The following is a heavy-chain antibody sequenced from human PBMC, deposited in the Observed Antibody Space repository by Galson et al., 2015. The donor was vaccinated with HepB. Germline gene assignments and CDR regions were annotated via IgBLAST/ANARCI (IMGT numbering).Heavy chain of an antibody. V-gene: IGHV7-4-1*02. CDR1: GYTFTSYA. CDR2: INTNTGNP. D-gene: IGHD3-16*01. CDR3: ARQEIDYIWGSSSFYFDY. J-gene: IGHJ4*02. Sequence: SVKVSCKASGYTFTSYAMNWVRQAPGQGLEWMGWINTNTGNPTYAQGFTGRFVFSLDTSVSTAYLQISSLKAEDTAVYYCARQEIDYIWGSSSFYFDYWGQGTLVTVSS.